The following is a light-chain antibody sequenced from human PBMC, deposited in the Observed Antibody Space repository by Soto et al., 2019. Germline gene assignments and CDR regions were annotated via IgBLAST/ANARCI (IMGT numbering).Light chain of an antibody. CDR2: DAS. Sequence: EIVLTQSPGTLSLSPGERATLSCRASQSVCKYLAWYEQKPGQAPRLLIYDASNRATGIPDRFSGSGSGTDFTLTISTVESEDFAVYYCLQYVGSPLTFGGGTKVEIK. CDR1: QSVCKY. J-gene: IGKJ4*01. CDR3: LQYVGSPLT. V-gene: IGKV3-20*01.